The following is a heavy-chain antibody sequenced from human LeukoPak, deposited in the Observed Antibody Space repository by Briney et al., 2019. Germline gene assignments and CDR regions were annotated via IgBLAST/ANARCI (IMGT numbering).Heavy chain of an antibody. Sequence: GGSLRLSCAASGFTFSSYAMSWVRQAPGKGLEWVSAISGSGGSTYYADSVKGRFTISRDNSKNTLYPQMNSLRAEDTAVYYCAKEGETCSGGSCYAPYWFDPWGQGTLVTVSS. CDR2: ISGSGGST. CDR3: AKEGETCSGGSCYAPYWFDP. D-gene: IGHD2-15*01. CDR1: GFTFSSYA. J-gene: IGHJ5*02. V-gene: IGHV3-23*01.